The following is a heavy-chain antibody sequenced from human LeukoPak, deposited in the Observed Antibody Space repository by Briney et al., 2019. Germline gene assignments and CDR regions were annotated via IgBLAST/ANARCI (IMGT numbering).Heavy chain of an antibody. CDR3: ARDIGTWPNSLFDY. CDR1: GFIFSNYG. V-gene: IGHV3-33*01. Sequence: GRSLRLSCAVSGFIFSNYGFHWVRQAPGKGLEWVALIWSDGSKKYYTDSVKGRFTISRDDSKNTLFLQMNSLRAEDMAVYYCARDIGTWPNSLFDYWGQGNLVTVSS. J-gene: IGHJ4*02. CDR2: IWSDGSKK. D-gene: IGHD4-23*01.